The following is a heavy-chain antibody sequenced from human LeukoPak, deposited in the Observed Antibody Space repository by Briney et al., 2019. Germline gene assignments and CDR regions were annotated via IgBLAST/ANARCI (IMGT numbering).Heavy chain of an antibody. V-gene: IGHV3-74*01. CDR2: INPDATII. D-gene: IGHD1-1*01. Sequence: GGSLRLSCAASGFTFSRYWMHWVRQVPGKGLVWVSRINPDATIITYADSVRGRFTISRDNAKNTLYLQLSNLRAEDTAVYYCATDSPETAAFDYWGQGTLVTVSS. CDR1: GFTFSRYW. CDR3: ATDSPETAAFDY. J-gene: IGHJ4*02.